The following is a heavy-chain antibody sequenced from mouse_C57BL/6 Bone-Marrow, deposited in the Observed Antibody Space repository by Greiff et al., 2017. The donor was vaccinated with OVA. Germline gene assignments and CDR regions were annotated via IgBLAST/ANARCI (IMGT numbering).Heavy chain of an antibody. CDR2: IYPGDGDT. Sequence: QVQLQQSGPELVKPGASVKISCKASGYAFSSSWMNWVKKRPGKGLEWLGRIYPGDGDTNYNGKFKGKATLTADKSSSTAYMQLSSLTSEDSAVYFCARDAMDYWGQGTSVTVSS. CDR3: ARDAMDY. J-gene: IGHJ4*01. V-gene: IGHV1-82*01. CDR1: GYAFSSSW.